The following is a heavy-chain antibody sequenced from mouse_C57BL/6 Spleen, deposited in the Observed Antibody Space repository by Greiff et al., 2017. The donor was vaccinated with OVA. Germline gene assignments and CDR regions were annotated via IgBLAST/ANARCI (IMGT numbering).Heavy chain of an antibody. CDR2: INPSTGGT. CDR3: ALRWFPDFDY. CDR1: GYSFTGYY. V-gene: IGHV1-42*01. J-gene: IGHJ2*01. Sequence: VQLQQSGPELVKPGASVKISCKASGYSFTGYYMNWVKQSPEKSLEWIGEINPSTGGTTYNQKFKAKATLTVDKASSTAYMQLKSLTSEDSAVYYCALRWFPDFDYWGQGTTRTVSS. D-gene: IGHD2-3*01.